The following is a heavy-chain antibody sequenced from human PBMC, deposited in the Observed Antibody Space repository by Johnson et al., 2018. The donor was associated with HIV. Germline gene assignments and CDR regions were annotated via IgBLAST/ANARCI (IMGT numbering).Heavy chain of an antibody. CDR1: GFTFSRYR. J-gene: IGHJ3*02. Sequence: VQLVESGGGLVQPGGSLRLSCAASGFTFSRYRVHCVRQAPGKGLVWVLRINSDGSITSYADSVKGRFTISRDNAKNTLYLQMNSLRAEDTAVYYCAKDRETFLEWLDAFDIWGQGTMVTVSS. CDR2: INSDGSIT. V-gene: IGHV3-74*01. CDR3: AKDRETFLEWLDAFDI. D-gene: IGHD3-3*02.